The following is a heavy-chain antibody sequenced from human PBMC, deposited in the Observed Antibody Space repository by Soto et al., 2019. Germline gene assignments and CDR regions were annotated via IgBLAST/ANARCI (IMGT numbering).Heavy chain of an antibody. D-gene: IGHD3-22*01. CDR2: LDPSDSYT. Sequence: PGESLKISCKGSGYSFTSYWISWVRQMPGKGLEWMGRLDPSDSYTNYSPSFQGYVTISADKSISTAYLQGISLKASDTAMYYCAVKAYYYDSSGDTNYFDYWGQGTLVTVSS. J-gene: IGHJ4*02. CDR3: AVKAYYYDSSGDTNYFDY. CDR1: GYSFTSYW. V-gene: IGHV5-10-1*01.